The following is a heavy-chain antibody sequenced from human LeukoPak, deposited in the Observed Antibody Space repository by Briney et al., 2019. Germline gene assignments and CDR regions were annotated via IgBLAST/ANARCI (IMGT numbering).Heavy chain of an antibody. V-gene: IGHV4-30-4*07. J-gene: IGHJ3*01. CDR1: GASVTHGGFS. Sequence: SETLSLTCTLSGASVTHGGFSWTWVRQPPGKGLEWLALISYSGSAHYTLSLKSRLSISVDTSKNQFSLKLTSVTAADTAAYYCARVRQWEILGAFDLWGQGTTVTVSS. D-gene: IGHD1-26*01. CDR3: ARVRQWEILGAFDL. CDR2: ISYSGSA.